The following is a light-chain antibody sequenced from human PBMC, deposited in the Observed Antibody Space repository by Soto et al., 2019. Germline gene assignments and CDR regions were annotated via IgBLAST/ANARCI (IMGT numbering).Light chain of an antibody. V-gene: IGLV1-44*01. Sequence: QAVVTQPPSASGTPGQRVTISCSGSSSNIGSNTVNWYQQFPGTAPKLLMYTNDQRPSGIPDRFSGSKSGTSGSLAISGLQSEDEADYYCAAWDDSLNGVVFGGGTKLTVL. J-gene: IGLJ2*01. CDR3: AAWDDSLNGVV. CDR1: SSNIGSNT. CDR2: TND.